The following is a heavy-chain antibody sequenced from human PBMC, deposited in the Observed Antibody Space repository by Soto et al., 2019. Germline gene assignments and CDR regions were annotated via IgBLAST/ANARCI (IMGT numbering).Heavy chain of an antibody. CDR2: ISGSGGST. Sequence: GGSLRLSCAASGFTFSSYAMSWVRQAPGKGLEWVSAISGSGGSTYYADSVKGRFTISRDNSKNTLYLQMNSLRAEDTAVYYCAKGAIVVVPAAQQQFDYWGQGTLVTVSS. V-gene: IGHV3-23*01. J-gene: IGHJ4*02. CDR3: AKGAIVVVPAAQQQFDY. CDR1: GFTFSSYA. D-gene: IGHD2-2*01.